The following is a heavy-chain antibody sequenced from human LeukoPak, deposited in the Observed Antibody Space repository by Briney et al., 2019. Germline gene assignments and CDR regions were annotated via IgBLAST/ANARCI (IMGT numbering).Heavy chain of an antibody. J-gene: IGHJ4*02. D-gene: IGHD2-2*02. V-gene: IGHV4-39*01. Sequence: SETLSLTCTVSGGSISSTNYYWGWLRQPPGKGLEWIGSISYSGSTYYNPSLKSRVTTSLDTSKNRFSLKLSSVTAADTAVYYCAMLGYCSGTSCYTPRGVFDYWGQGTLVTVSS. CDR1: GGSISSTNYY. CDR3: AMLGYCSGTSCYTPRGVFDY. CDR2: ISYSGST.